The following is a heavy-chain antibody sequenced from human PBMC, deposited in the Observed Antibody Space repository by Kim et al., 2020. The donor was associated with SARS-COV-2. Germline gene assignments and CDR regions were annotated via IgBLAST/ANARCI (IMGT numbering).Heavy chain of an antibody. D-gene: IGHD2-21*02. CDR3: TVRGVMTPADYCFDN. CDR1: GYSFANFW. V-gene: IGHV5-51*01. CDR2: IYPGDSET. Sequence: GESLKISCKASGYSFANFWIGWVRQMPGKGLECMGIIYPGDSETRYSPSFHGQVTISADKSISTAYLQWSSLKASDTAMYYCTVRGVMTPADYCFDNWGQGTLVTVAS. J-gene: IGHJ4*02.